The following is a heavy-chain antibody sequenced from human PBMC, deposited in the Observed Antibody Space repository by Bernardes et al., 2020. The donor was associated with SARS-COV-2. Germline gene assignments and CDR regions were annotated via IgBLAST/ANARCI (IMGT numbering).Heavy chain of an antibody. CDR1: GYTFTGYY. Sequence: ASMKVSCKASGYTFTGYYMHWVRQAPGQGLEWMGWINPNSGGTNYAQKFQGRVTMTRDTSISTAYMELSRLRSDDTAVYYCARVTTVYYGMDVWGQGTTVTVSS. CDR3: ARVTTVYYGMDV. V-gene: IGHV1-2*02. J-gene: IGHJ6*02. D-gene: IGHD1-1*01. CDR2: INPNSGGT.